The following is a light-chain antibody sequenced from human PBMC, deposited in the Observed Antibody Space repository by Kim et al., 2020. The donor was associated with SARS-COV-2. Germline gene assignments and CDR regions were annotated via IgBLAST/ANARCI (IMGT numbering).Light chain of an antibody. J-gene: IGKJ1*01. CDR1: QSVSNN. V-gene: IGKV3-15*01. Sequence: EIVLTQSPATLSVSPGERATLSCRASQSVSNNLAWYQQKRGQAPRLLIYGASTRATGIPARFSGSGSGTEFTLTISSLQSEDFAVYYWQQYNNWRTFGQGTKVDIK. CDR2: GAS. CDR3: QQYNNWRT.